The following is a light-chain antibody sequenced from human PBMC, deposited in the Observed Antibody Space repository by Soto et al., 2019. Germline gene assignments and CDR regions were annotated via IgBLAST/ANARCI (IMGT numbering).Light chain of an antibody. Sequence: EIVLTQSPVTLSLSPGERATLSCRASQSVSSSYLAWYQQKPGQAPRLLIYGASSRATGIPDTFSGSGSGTDFTLTISRLESEDFAVYYCQQYGSSPWTFGQGTKVDIK. CDR1: QSVSSSY. J-gene: IGKJ1*01. CDR2: GAS. V-gene: IGKV3-20*01. CDR3: QQYGSSPWT.